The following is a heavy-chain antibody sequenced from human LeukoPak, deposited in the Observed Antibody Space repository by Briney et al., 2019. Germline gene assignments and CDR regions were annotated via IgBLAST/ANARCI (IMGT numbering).Heavy chain of an antibody. Sequence: ASVKVSCKASGYTFTSYYMHWVRQAPGQGLEWMGIINPSGGSTSYAQKFQGRITMTRDTSTSTVYMELSSLRSEDTAVYYCARGIEYYDILTGYEPPDYWGQGTLVTVSS. D-gene: IGHD3-9*01. J-gene: IGHJ4*02. CDR2: INPSGGST. V-gene: IGHV1-46*03. CDR1: GYTFTSYY. CDR3: ARGIEYYDILTGYEPPDY.